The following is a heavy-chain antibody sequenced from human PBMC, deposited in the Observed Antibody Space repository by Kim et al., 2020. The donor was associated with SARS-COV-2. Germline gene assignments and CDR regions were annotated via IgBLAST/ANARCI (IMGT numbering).Heavy chain of an antibody. V-gene: IGHV4-61*02. J-gene: IGHJ6*02. CDR1: GGSISSGSYY. CDR2: IYTSGST. Sequence: SETLSLTCTVSGGSISSGSYYWSWIRQPAGKGLEWIGRIYTSGSTNYNPSLKSRVTISVDTSKNQFSLKLSSVTAADTAVYYCAREDVGPILLWFGESYGMDVWGQGTTVTVSS. D-gene: IGHD3-10*01. CDR3: AREDVGPILLWFGESYGMDV.